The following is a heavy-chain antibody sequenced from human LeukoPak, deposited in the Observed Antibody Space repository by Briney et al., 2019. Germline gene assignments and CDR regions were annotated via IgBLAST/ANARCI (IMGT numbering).Heavy chain of an antibody. Sequence: SETLSLTCAVYGGSFSGYYWSWIRQPPGKGLEWIGEINHSGSTNYNPSLKSRVTISVDTSKNQFSLKLSSVTAAGTAVYYCARGPPTAAGLYFDYWGQGTLVTVSS. CDR3: ARGPPTAAGLYFDY. CDR2: INHSGST. J-gene: IGHJ4*02. CDR1: GGSFSGYY. V-gene: IGHV4-34*01. D-gene: IGHD6-13*01.